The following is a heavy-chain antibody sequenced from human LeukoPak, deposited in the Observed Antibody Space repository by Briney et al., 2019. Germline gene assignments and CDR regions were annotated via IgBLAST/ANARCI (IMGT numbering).Heavy chain of an antibody. Sequence: SVKVTCKASGGTFSSYAISWVRQAPGQGLEWMGRIIPILGIANYAQKFQGRVTITADKSTSTAYMELSSLRSEDTAVYYCARDPYRIPGYSSSWGQNWFDPWGQGTLVTVSS. V-gene: IGHV1-69*04. CDR3: ARDPYRIPGYSSSWGQNWFDP. CDR1: GGTFSSYA. J-gene: IGHJ5*02. CDR2: IIPILGIA. D-gene: IGHD6-13*01.